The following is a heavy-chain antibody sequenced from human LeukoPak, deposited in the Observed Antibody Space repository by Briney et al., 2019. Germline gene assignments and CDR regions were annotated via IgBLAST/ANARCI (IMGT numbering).Heavy chain of an antibody. CDR2: IYHSGST. CDR3: ARNCTAMAGICNWFDP. CDR1: GYSLSSDCY. D-gene: IGHD6-19*01. V-gene: IGHV4-38-2*01. Sequence: SETPSLTCAVSGYSLSSDCYWGWIRQPPGKGLEWIGSIYHSGSTYYNPSLQSRVTISVDTSNNQFSLKLNSVTAADTAVYYCARNCTAMAGICNWFDPWGQGTLVTVSS. J-gene: IGHJ5*02.